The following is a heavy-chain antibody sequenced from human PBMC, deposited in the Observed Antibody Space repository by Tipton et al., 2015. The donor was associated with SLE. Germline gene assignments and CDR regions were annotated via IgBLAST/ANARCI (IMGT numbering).Heavy chain of an antibody. CDR3: ARSPGRSYFDY. CDR2: IYISGST. Sequence: LRLSCTVSGGSLSSGGYYWSWIRQPAGKGLEWIGRIYISGSTNYNPSLKSRVTISVDTSKNQFSLKLRSVTAADTAVYYCARSPGRSYFDYWGQGTLVTASS. CDR1: GGSLSSGGYY. J-gene: IGHJ4*02. V-gene: IGHV4-61*02.